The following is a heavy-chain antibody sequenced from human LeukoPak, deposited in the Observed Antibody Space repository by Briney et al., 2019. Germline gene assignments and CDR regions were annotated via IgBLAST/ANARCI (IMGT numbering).Heavy chain of an antibody. D-gene: IGHD3-16*02. CDR1: GGSISSGSYY. J-gene: IGHJ4*02. CDR3: ARAHYDYVWGSYRYNDY. V-gene: IGHV4-39*07. CDR2: FFYSGST. Sequence: SETLSLTCTVSGGSISSGSYYWSWIRQPAGMGLEWIGSFFYSGSTYYNPSLKSRVTISVDTSKNQFSLKLSSVTAADTAVYYCARAHYDYVWGSYRYNDYWGQGTLVTVSS.